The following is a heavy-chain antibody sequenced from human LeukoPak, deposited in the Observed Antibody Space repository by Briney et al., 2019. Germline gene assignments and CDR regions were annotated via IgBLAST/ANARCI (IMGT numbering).Heavy chain of an antibody. V-gene: IGHV1-18*01. CDR3: ARDSGATHYYYYGMDV. D-gene: IGHD5-24*01. J-gene: IGHJ6*02. Sequence: ASVKVSCKASGYTFTSYGISWVRQAPGQALEWLGWISAYNGNTNYAQKLQGRVTMTTDTSTSTAYMELRSLRSDDAAVYYCARDSGATHYYYYGMDVWGQGTTVTVSS. CDR1: GYTFTSYG. CDR2: ISAYNGNT.